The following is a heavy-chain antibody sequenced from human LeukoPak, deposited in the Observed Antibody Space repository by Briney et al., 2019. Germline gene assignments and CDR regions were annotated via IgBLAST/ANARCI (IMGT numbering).Heavy chain of an antibody. Sequence: GGSLRLSCAASGFTFSSYSMNWVRQAPGKGLEWVSSISSSSSYIYYADSVKGRFTISRDNAKNSLYLQMSSLRAEDTAVYYCARRKGSTSCFDFDYWGQGTLVTVSS. CDR3: ARRKGSTSCFDFDY. J-gene: IGHJ4*02. CDR1: GFTFSSYS. CDR2: ISSSSSYI. V-gene: IGHV3-21*01. D-gene: IGHD2-2*01.